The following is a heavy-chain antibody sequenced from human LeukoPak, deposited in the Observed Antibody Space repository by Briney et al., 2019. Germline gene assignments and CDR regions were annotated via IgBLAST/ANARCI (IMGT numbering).Heavy chain of an antibody. D-gene: IGHD3-10*01. CDR1: GGSFSGYY. Sequence: SETLSLTCAVYGGSFSGYYWGWIRQPPGKGLEWIGYIYHSGSTYYNPSLKSRVTISVDRSKNQFSLKLSSVTAADTAVYYCARRGRSFDAFDIWGQGTMVTVSS. CDR2: IYHSGST. V-gene: IGHV4-34*01. CDR3: ARRGRSFDAFDI. J-gene: IGHJ3*02.